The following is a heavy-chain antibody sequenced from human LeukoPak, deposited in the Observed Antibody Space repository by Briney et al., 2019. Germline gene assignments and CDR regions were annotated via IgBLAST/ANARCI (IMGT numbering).Heavy chain of an antibody. J-gene: IGHJ4*02. CDR1: EFTFSSYW. CDR2: IKQDGSEK. CDR3: ARDGGYCSGGTCYSTH. Sequence: GSLRLSCAASEFTFSSYWMSWVRQAPGKGLEWVASIKQDGSEKYYVDSVRGRFTISRGNANNSLYLQMNRLRAEDTAMYYCARDGGYCSGGTCYSTHWGQGSLVTVSS. D-gene: IGHD2-15*01. V-gene: IGHV3-7*03.